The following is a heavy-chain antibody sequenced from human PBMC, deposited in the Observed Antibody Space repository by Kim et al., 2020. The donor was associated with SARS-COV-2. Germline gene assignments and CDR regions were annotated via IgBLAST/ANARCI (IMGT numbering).Heavy chain of an antibody. CDR2: IYDSGST. D-gene: IGHD4-4*01. Sequence: SETLSLTCTVSGGSMSGYYWSWIRQPAGKGLEWIGRIYDSGSTTYNPSLKSRVTMSVDTSKNQFSLKLNSVTAADTALYYCARRHSNYNWFDPWGQGTLVTVSS. J-gene: IGHJ5*02. CDR3: ARRHSNYNWFDP. V-gene: IGHV4-4*07. CDR1: GGSMSGYY.